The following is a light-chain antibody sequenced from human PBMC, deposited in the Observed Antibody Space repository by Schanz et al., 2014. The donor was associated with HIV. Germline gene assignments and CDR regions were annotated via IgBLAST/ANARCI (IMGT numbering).Light chain of an antibody. J-gene: IGLJ3*02. CDR2: EVN. CDR3: SSYAGSNNFGV. Sequence: QSVLTQPPSASGSPGQSVTISCTGTSSDVGGYNHASWYQQHPGKAPKLMIYEVNKRPSGVPDRFSGSKSGNTASLTVSGLQAEDEADYYCSSYAGSNNFGVFGGGTKLTVL. V-gene: IGLV2-8*01. CDR1: SSDVGGYNH.